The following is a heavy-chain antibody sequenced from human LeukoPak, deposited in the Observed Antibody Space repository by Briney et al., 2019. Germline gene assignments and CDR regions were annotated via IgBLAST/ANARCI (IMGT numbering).Heavy chain of an antibody. Sequence: GGSLRLSCAASGFTFRDYSMNWVRQAPGKGLEWVSYISSSGSTIYYADSVKGRFTISRDNAKNSLYLQMTSLRAEDTAVYYCARRPPDSSWYYDNRPFDYWGQGTLVTVSS. CDR1: GFTFRDYS. V-gene: IGHV3-48*04. CDR2: ISSSGSTI. CDR3: ARRPPDSSWYYDNRPFDY. J-gene: IGHJ4*02. D-gene: IGHD6-13*01.